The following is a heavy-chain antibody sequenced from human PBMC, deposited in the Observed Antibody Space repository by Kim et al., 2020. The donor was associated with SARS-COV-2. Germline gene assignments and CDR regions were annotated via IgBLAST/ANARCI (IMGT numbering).Heavy chain of an antibody. Sequence: LKSRVTISVDTSKNQSYLKLSSVTAADTAVYYCARARLRVLIVVYCFDYWGQGTLVTVSS. V-gene: IGHV4-31*02. D-gene: IGHD2-15*01. J-gene: IGHJ4*02. CDR3: ARARLRVLIVVYCFDY.